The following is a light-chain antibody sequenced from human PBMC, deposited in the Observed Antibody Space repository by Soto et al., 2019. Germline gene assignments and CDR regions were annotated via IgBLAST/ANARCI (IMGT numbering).Light chain of an antibody. CDR1: QSVISSY. J-gene: IGKJ4*01. CDR3: QEDGSSPIT. V-gene: IGKV3-20*01. CDR2: GAS. Sequence: EIVLTQSPGTLSLSPGERATLSCRASQSVISSYLAWYHQKPGQAPRLLIYGASSRATGIPEGFSGSGSGTGFTIGIRGLETEDVGVYYCQEDGSSPITFGGGTKVVIK.